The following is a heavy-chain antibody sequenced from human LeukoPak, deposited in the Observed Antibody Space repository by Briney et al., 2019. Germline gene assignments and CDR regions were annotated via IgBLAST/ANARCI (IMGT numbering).Heavy chain of an antibody. Sequence: GRSLRLSXAASGFTFDDYAMHWVRQAPGKGLEWVAGISWNSGSIGYADSVKGRFTISRDNAKNSLYLQMNSLRAEDMALYYCAKGTLGDILTGYYNYWGQGTLVTVSS. J-gene: IGHJ4*02. CDR2: ISWNSGSI. CDR1: GFTFDDYA. D-gene: IGHD3-9*01. V-gene: IGHV3-9*03. CDR3: AKGTLGDILTGYYNY.